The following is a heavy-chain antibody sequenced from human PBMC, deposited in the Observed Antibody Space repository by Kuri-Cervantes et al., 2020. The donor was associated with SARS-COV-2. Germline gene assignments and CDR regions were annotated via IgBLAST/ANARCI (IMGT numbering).Heavy chain of an antibody. CDR2: IGPSGTTK. V-gene: IGHV3-48*04. D-gene: IGHD7-27*01. CDR3: ARDLRLGKSLDY. J-gene: IGHJ4*02. CDR1: GFTFSSYG. Sequence: GGSLRLSCAASGFTFSSYGMHWVRRAPGKGLEWVSNIGPSGTTKYYADSVKGRFTISRDNAKNSLYLQMSSLRAEDTAVYYCARDLRLGKSLDYWGQGTLVTVSS.